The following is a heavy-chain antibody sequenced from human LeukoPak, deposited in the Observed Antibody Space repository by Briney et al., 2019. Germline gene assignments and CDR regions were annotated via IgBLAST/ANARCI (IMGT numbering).Heavy chain of an antibody. D-gene: IGHD2-15*01. CDR2: IRYDGSNE. Sequence: PGGSLRLSCAASGFTFSSYGMHWVRQAPGKGLEWVAFIRYDGSNEYYADSVKGRFTISRDNSKNTLYLQMNSLRAEDTAVYYCAKSGDIVAVVAAVDYWGQGTLVTVSS. J-gene: IGHJ4*02. CDR3: AKSGDIVAVVAAVDY. V-gene: IGHV3-30*02. CDR1: GFTFSSYG.